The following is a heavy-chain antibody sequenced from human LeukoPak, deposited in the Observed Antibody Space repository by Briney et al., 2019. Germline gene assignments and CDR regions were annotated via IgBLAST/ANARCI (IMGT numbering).Heavy chain of an antibody. Sequence: GESLQISCKGSGYSFTSYRIGWVRQMPGKGLEWMGIVNPGDSDIRYSPSFQGQVTISADKSISTAYLQWSSLKASDTAMYYCARHGAYYYDSSGYPFDYWGQGTLVTVSS. D-gene: IGHD3-22*01. CDR2: VNPGDSDI. CDR1: GYSFTSYR. CDR3: ARHGAYYYDSSGYPFDY. V-gene: IGHV5-51*01. J-gene: IGHJ4*02.